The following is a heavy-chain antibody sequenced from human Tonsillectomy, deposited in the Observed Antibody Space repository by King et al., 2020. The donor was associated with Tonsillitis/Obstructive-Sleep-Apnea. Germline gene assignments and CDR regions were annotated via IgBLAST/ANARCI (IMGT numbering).Heavy chain of an antibody. J-gene: IGHJ3*02. V-gene: IGHV3-7*04. CDR3: ARDWSPCSGGTCYDAFDI. CDR1: GFTFSASW. CDR2: MKRDGSER. Sequence: VQLVESGGGLVQPGGSLRLSCAASGFTFSASWMTWVRQAPGKGLEWVSNMKRDGSERHYADSVKGRFTISRDNAKNSLFLQMNSLRAEDTAGYYCARDWSPCSGGTCYDAFDIWGQGTMVTVSS. D-gene: IGHD2-15*01.